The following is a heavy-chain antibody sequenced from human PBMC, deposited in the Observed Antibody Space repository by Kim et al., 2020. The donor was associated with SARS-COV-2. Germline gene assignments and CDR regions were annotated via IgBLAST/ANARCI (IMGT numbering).Heavy chain of an antibody. CDR3: ARDCRYSYGTHFDY. D-gene: IGHD5-18*01. J-gene: IGHJ4*02. Sequence: NPSLKSRLTMAVDTSKNQVSLKLTSVTAADTAVYYCARDCRYSYGTHFDYWGQGALVIVSS. V-gene: IGHV4-31*02.